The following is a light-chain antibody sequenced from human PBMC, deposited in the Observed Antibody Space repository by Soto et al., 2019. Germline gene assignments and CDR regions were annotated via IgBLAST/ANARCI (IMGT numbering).Light chain of an antibody. CDR1: KXDVGFYDF. CDR3: KSYAGSNTYV. V-gene: IGLV2-8*01. J-gene: IGLJ1*01. CDR2: EVV. Sequence: QSVLTQPPSASGSPGQSVTISCTGTKXDVGFYDFVSWYQHHPGKAPRLIIYEVVQRPSGVPDRFSGSKSGNTASLTVSGLQAADEADYFCKSYAGSNTYVFGSGTRSPS.